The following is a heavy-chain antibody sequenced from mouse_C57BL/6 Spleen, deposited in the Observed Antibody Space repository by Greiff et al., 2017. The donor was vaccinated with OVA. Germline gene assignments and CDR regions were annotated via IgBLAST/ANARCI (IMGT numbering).Heavy chain of an antibody. J-gene: IGHJ4*01. CDR1: GYAFTNYL. D-gene: IGHD1-1*01. Sequence: QVQLQQSGAELVRPGTSVKVSCKASGYAFTNYLIEWVKQRPGHGLEWIGVINPGSGGTTYTEKFTGKAPLTADKSSSTAYMQLSSLTSEDSAVYFCARSITTVVANYAMDYWGQGTSVTVSS. V-gene: IGHV1-54*01. CDR2: INPGSGGT. CDR3: ARSITTVVANYAMDY.